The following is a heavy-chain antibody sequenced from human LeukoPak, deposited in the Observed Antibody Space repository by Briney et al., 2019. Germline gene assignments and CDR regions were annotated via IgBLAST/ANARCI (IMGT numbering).Heavy chain of an antibody. CDR3: ARDLGSSWYRGRGDY. V-gene: IGHV3-66*01. D-gene: IGHD6-13*01. CDR2: IYSGGST. J-gene: IGHJ4*02. CDR1: GFTVSSNY. Sequence: PGGSLRLSCAASGFTVSSNYMSWVRQAPGKGLEWVSVIYSGGSTYYADSVKGRLTISRDNSKNTLYLQMNSLRAEDTAVYYCARDLGSSWYRGRGDYWGQGTLVTVSS.